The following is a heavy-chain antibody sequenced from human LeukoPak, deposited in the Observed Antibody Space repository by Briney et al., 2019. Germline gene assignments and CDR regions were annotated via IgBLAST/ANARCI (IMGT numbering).Heavy chain of an antibody. J-gene: IGHJ4*02. CDR2: INPSGGNT. D-gene: IGHD6-19*01. CDR1: GYTFPSYY. V-gene: IGHV1-46*01. CDR3: ARDGPLLIVVAGSFDY. Sequence: GASVKVSCKASGYTFPSYYMHWVRQAPGQGLEWMGVINPSGGNTNSAQKFQGRVTMTRDTSTRTVYMELSSLRSEDTAVYYCARDGPLLIVVAGSFDYWGQGTLVTVSS.